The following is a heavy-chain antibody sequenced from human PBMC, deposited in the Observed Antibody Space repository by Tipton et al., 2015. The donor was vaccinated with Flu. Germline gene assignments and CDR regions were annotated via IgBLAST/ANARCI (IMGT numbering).Heavy chain of an antibody. J-gene: IGHJ4*02. CDR2: ISWNSGSI. CDR3: AKDLEGYRPA. D-gene: IGHD5-12*01. CDR1: GFTFDDYA. V-gene: IGHV3-9*01. Sequence: SLRLSCAASGFTFDDYAMHWVRQAPGKGLEWVSGISWNSGSIDYADSVKGRFTISRDNARKSLYLQMNSLRAEDTALYYCAKDLEGYRPAWGQGTLVTVSS.